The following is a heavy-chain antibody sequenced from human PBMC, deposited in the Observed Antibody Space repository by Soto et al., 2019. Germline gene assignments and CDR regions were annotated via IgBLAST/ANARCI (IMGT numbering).Heavy chain of an antibody. CDR1: GYTFISHA. V-gene: IGHV1-3*04. CDR3: ARDRCSGGNCLYDY. J-gene: IGHJ4*02. Sequence: ASVKVSCKSSGYTFISHAIHWVRQAPEQRPEWMGLITIGSGNTKYSEKFRARVTITRDTFATTVYVELSSLTSEDTAFYYCARDRCSGGNCLYDYWGLGTPVTVSS. D-gene: IGHD2-15*01. CDR2: ITIGSGNT.